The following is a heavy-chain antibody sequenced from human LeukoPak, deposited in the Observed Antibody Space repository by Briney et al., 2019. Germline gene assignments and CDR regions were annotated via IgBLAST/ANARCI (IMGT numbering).Heavy chain of an antibody. J-gene: IGHJ4*02. CDR1: GFTLSSHA. V-gene: IGHV3-23*01. CDR2: LSVPGDRT. D-gene: IGHD3-22*01. Sequence: PGESLRLSCVASGFTLSSHAMTWVRPAPGKGLEWVSGLSVPGDRTYYADSVKGRFTISRDTSRNTLHLQMNSLRVEDTAVYFCANPPLAYFDSIGQHYGAANYFDSWGQGTLVTVSS. CDR3: ANPPLAYFDSIGQHYGAANYFDS.